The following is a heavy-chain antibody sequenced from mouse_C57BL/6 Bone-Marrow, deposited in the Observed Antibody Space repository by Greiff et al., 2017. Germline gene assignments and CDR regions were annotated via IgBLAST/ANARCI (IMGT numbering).Heavy chain of an antibody. CDR2: ISSGGSYT. Sequence: EVMLVESGGDLVKPGGSLKLSCAASGFTFSSYGMSWVRQTPDKRLEWVATISSGGSYTYYPDSVKGRFTISRDNAKNTLYLQMSSLKSEDTAMYYCARHDLLRLRRKFADWGQGTLVTVSA. CDR3: ARHDLLRLRRKFAD. J-gene: IGHJ3*01. V-gene: IGHV5-6*01. CDR1: GFTFSSYG.